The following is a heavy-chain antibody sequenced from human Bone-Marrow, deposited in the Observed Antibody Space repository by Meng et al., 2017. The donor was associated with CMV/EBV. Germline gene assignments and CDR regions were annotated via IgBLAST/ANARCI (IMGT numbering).Heavy chain of an antibody. D-gene: IGHD2-2*02. Sequence: GGSLRLSCAASGFTFSDYYMSWIRQAPGKGLEWVSYISSSGSTIYHADSVKGRFIISRDNAKNSLYLQMNSLRAEDTALYYCARGGEYQLLYKPPGFDYCGEGTLVTVSS. CDR1: GFTFSDYY. J-gene: IGHJ4*02. CDR2: ISSSGSTI. CDR3: ARGGEYQLLYKPPGFDY. V-gene: IGHV3-11*01.